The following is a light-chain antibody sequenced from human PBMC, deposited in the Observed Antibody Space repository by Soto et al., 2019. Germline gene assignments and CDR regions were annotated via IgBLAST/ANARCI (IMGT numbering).Light chain of an antibody. CDR1: QNIRNW. J-gene: IGKJ5*01. CDR3: EQVDSFPIT. Sequence: DIQMTQSPSSVSASVGDRVTITCRASQNIRNWLAWYQQKPGKAPNLLIYAASNLQSGVPSRFSGSGSGTDFTLTISTLQPEDFATYYCEQVDSFPITFGQGTRLEIK. V-gene: IGKV1-12*01. CDR2: AAS.